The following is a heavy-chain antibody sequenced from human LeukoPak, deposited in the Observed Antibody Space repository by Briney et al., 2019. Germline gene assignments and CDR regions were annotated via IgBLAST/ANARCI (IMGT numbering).Heavy chain of an antibody. CDR3: AKGGRYSYGYAQVDYFDY. D-gene: IGHD5-18*01. J-gene: IGHJ4*02. CDR2: ISWNSGSK. CDR1: GFTFDDYA. V-gene: IGHV3-9*01. Sequence: PGRSLRLSCAASGFTFDDYAMHWVRQAPGKGLEWVSGISWNSGSKGYADSVKGRFTISRDNAKNSLYLQMNSLRAEDTALYYCAKGGRYSYGYAQVDYFDYWGQGTLVTVSS.